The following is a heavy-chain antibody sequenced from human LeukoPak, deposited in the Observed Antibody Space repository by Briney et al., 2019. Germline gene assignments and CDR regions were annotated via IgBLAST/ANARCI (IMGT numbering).Heavy chain of an antibody. CDR1: SGSISSSTYY. J-gene: IGHJ5*02. V-gene: IGHV4-39*07. Sequence: PSETLSLTCTVSSGSISSSTYYWGWVRQPPGKGLEWIGEIYHTGRTHYNPSLKSRVTMSVDNSKNHFSLILTSVTAADTAVYYCARIGVTGGWFDPWGQGTLVTVSS. CDR3: ARIGVTGGWFDP. D-gene: IGHD1-1*01. CDR2: IYHTGRT.